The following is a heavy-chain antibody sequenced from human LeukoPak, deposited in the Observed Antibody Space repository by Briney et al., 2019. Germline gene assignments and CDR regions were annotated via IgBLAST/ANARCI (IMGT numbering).Heavy chain of an antibody. CDR2: IYTGGST. CDR1: GGSISSGSYY. J-gene: IGHJ6*03. D-gene: IGHD1-1*01. Sequence: SQTLSLTCTVSGGSISSGSYYWSWIRQPAGKGLEWIGRIYTGGSTNYNPSLKSRVTISVDTSKNQFSLKLSSVTAADTAVYYCARDPGMINYYYYMDVWGKGTTVTVSS. V-gene: IGHV4-61*02. CDR3: ARDPGMINYYYYMDV.